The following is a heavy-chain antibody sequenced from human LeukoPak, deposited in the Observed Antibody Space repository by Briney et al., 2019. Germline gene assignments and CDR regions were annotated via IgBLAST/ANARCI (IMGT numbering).Heavy chain of an antibody. D-gene: IGHD3-10*01. V-gene: IGHV1-2*02. J-gene: IGHJ4*02. CDR1: GYTFTGYY. Sequence: GASVKVSCKASGYTFTGYYMHWVRQAPGQGLEWMGWINPNSGGTNYAQKFQGRVTMTRDTSTSTVYMELSSLRSEDTAVYYCARDKIPPTMVRGVMGYWGQGTLVTVSS. CDR2: INPNSGGT. CDR3: ARDKIPPTMVRGVMGY.